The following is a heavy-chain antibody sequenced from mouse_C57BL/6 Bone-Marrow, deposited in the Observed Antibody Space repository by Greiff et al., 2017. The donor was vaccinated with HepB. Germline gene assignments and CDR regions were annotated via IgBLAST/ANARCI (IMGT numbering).Heavy chain of an antibody. D-gene: IGHD1-1*01. Sequence: VQLQQPGAELVRPGTSVKLSCKASGYTFTSYWMHWVKQRPGQGLEWIGVIDPSDSYTNYNQKFKGKATLTVDTSSSTAYMQLSSLTSEDSAVYYCARRGITTVVAPYYYAMDYWGQGTSVTVSS. V-gene: IGHV1-59*01. J-gene: IGHJ4*01. CDR3: ARRGITTVVAPYYYAMDY. CDR1: GYTFTSYW. CDR2: IDPSDSYT.